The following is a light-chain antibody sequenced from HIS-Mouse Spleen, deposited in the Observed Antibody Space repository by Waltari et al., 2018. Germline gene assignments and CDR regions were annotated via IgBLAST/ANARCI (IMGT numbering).Light chain of an antibody. CDR1: ALPKKY. CDR2: EES. Sequence: SYELTQPPSVSVSPGQTARITCSGDALPKKYAYWYQQKSGQAPVLVIHEESKRPSGIPGRFAGSSSGTMATLTISGAQVEDEADYYCYSTDSSGNHRVFGGGTKLTVL. CDR3: YSTDSSGNHRV. J-gene: IGLJ2*01. V-gene: IGLV3-10*01.